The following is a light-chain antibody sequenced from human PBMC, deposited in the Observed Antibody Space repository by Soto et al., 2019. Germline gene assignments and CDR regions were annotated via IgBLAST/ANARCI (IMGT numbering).Light chain of an antibody. J-gene: IGKJ1*01. CDR1: QSISNL. CDR3: QQYNSYS. CDR2: HAS. Sequence: DIQITQAPSTLPASVGDRVTITCRARQSISNLLAWYQQKPGTAPKVLIYHASNLQSGVPSRFSGSGSGTEFTLTISSLQPDDFATYYCQQYNSYSFGQGPKVDSK. V-gene: IGKV1-5*01.